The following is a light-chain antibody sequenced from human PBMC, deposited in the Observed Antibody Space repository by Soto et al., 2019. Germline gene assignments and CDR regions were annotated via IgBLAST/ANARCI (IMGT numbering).Light chain of an antibody. CDR3: QHYNVYPWT. CDR1: QDISKS. Sequence: DIQMTQSPSSLSASVGDRVTITCQASQDISKSLNWYQQKPGKAPQLLISDASNLETGVPSRFSGSGSGTDFSFTITSLQPDDFATYYCQHYNVYPWTFGQGTKVDIK. CDR2: DAS. J-gene: IGKJ1*01. V-gene: IGKV1-33*01.